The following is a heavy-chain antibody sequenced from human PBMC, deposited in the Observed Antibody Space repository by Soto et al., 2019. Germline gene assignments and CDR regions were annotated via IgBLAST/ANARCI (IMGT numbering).Heavy chain of an antibody. CDR3: AREIAVAGLPFGLDP. CDR2: TYYRSKWYN. J-gene: IGHJ5*02. D-gene: IGHD6-19*01. CDR1: GDSVSSNSVA. Sequence: SQTLSLTCAISGDSVSSNSVAWNWIRQSPSRGLEWLGRTYYRSKWYNDYAVSVKSRITINPDTSKNQFSLQLNSVTPEDTAVYYCAREIAVAGLPFGLDPWGQGTLVTVSS. V-gene: IGHV6-1*01.